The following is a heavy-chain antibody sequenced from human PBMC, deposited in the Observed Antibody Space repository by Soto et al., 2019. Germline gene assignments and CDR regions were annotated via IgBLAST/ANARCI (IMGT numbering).Heavy chain of an antibody. Sequence: GGSLRLSCAASGFTFSSYAMHWVRQAPGKGLEWVAVISYDGSNKYYADSVKGRFTISRDNSKNTLYLQMNSLRAEDTAVYYCAKEGRYCSGGSCYSGGGYFDYWGQGTLVTVSS. CDR1: GFTFSSYA. D-gene: IGHD2-15*01. J-gene: IGHJ4*02. V-gene: IGHV3-30-3*01. CDR3: AKEGRYCSGGSCYSGGGYFDY. CDR2: ISYDGSNK.